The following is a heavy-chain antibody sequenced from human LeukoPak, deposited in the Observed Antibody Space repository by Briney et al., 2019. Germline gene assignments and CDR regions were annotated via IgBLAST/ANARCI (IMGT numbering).Heavy chain of an antibody. J-gene: IGHJ4*02. CDR1: GFTFSSYG. CDR2: IRYDGSNK. Sequence: GGSLRLSCAASGFTFSSYGMRWVRQAPGKGLEWVAFIRYDGSNKYYADSVKGRFTISRDNSKNTLYLQMNSLRTEDTAVYYCAKGGAYYDSYLIDYWGQGTLVTVSS. CDR3: AKGGAYYDSYLIDY. D-gene: IGHD3-22*01. V-gene: IGHV3-30*02.